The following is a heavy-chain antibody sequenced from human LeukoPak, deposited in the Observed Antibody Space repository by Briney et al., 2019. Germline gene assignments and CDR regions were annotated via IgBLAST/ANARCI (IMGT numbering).Heavy chain of an antibody. CDR1: GFTFSSYA. D-gene: IGHD6-13*01. J-gene: IGHJ3*02. CDR3: AKGLPLAAAGTVVAFDI. CDR2: ISGSGAST. V-gene: IGHV3-23*01. Sequence: GVSLRLSCAASGFTFSSYAMSWVRQAPGKGLEWVSAISGSGASTYYAGSVKGRFTISRDNSKDTLYLHVNSLRAEDTAVYYCAKGLPLAAAGTVVAFDIWGQGTMVTVSS.